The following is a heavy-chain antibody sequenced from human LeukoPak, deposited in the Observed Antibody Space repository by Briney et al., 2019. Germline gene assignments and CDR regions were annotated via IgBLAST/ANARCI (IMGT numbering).Heavy chain of an antibody. CDR1: GFTVSSNY. D-gene: IGHD5-18*01. Sequence: GGSLRLSCAASGFTVSSNYMSWVRQAPGKGLEWVSVIYSGGTTYYADSVKGRFTISRDNPENTLHLQMNSLRAEDTAVYYCARDQYSYAHAAHWGQGTLVTVSS. CDR3: ARDQYSYAHAAH. CDR2: IYSGGTT. V-gene: IGHV3-66*01. J-gene: IGHJ4*02.